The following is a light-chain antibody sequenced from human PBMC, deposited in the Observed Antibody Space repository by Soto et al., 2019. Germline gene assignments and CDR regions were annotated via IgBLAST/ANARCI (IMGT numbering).Light chain of an antibody. CDR3: QQYNSYSQT. J-gene: IGKJ1*01. CDR1: QSVSMH. Sequence: EIVLTQSPVTLSLSPGERATLSCRASQSVSMHLAWYQKKPGQAPRLLIYDTSNRATGIPARFSGSGSGTDFTLTISSLQPDDFATYYCQQYNSYSQTFGQGTKVDIK. V-gene: IGKV3-11*01. CDR2: DTS.